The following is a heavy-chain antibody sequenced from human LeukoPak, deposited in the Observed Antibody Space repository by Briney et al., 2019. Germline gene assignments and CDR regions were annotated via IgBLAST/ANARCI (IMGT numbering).Heavy chain of an antibody. D-gene: IGHD4-17*01. J-gene: IGHJ3*02. CDR1: GGTFISYA. CDR3: ARDKTPEHPDYGDAFDI. CDR2: IIPIFGTA. Sequence: SVKVSCKASGGTFISYAISWVRQAPGQGLEWMGGIIPIFGTANYAQKFQGRVTITTDESTSTASMELSSLRSEDTAVYYCARDKTPEHPDYGDAFDIWGQGTMVTVSS. V-gene: IGHV1-69*05.